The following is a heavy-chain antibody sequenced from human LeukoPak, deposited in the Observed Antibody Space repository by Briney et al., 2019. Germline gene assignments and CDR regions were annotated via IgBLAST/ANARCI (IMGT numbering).Heavy chain of an antibody. CDR3: AKAIYHYDSSGYYQSDAFDI. J-gene: IGHJ3*02. V-gene: IGHV3-9*01. D-gene: IGHD3-22*01. CDR2: ISWNSGSI. CDR1: GFTFDDYA. Sequence: PGRSLRLSCAASGFTFDDYAMHWVRQAPGKGLEWVSGISWNSGSIGYADSVKGRFTISRDNAKNSLYLQMNSLRAEDTALYYCAKAIYHYDSSGYYQSDAFDIWGQGTMVTVSS.